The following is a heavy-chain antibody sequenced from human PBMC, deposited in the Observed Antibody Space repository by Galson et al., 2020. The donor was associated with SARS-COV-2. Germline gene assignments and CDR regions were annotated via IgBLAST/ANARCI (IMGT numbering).Heavy chain of an antibody. V-gene: IGHV3-23*01. D-gene: IGHD1-26*01. Sequence: GESLKISCAASGFTFSSYAMSWVRQAPGKGLEWVSAISGSGGSTYYADSVKGRFTISRDNSKNTLYLQMNSLRAEDTAVYYCAKVQEFRGSYYGFWDYWGQGTLVTVSS. CDR1: GFTFSSYA. CDR3: AKVQEFRGSYYGFWDY. J-gene: IGHJ4*02. CDR2: ISGSGGST.